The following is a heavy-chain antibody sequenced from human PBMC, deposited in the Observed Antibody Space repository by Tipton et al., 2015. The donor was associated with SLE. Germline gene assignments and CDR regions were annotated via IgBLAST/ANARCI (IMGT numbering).Heavy chain of an antibody. D-gene: IGHD2-21*02. CDR1: GASVSKYY. J-gene: IGHJ4*02. Sequence: SLTCSVSGASVSKYYCSWIRQTPGKGLEYIGYISYTGATNYNPSLKSRVTISVDNSKNQFSLKLRSVTAADTAVYYCAKGPSTPPDWYLDSWGQGSLVTVSS. CDR2: ISYTGAT. V-gene: IGHV4-59*02. CDR3: AKGPSTPPDWYLDS.